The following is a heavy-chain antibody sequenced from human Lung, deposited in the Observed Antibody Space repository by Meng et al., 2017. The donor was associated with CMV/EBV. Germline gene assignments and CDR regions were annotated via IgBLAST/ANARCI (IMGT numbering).Heavy chain of an antibody. D-gene: IGHD2-2*01. V-gene: IGHV2-5*02. Sequence: QITLKESGPTLVKPTQTLTLTCTFSGFSLSTSEVGVGWIRQPPGKVLEWLAVIYWDDDKRYSPSLKSRLTITKDTSKNQVVLTLTNMDPVDTATYYCALFTRSWFDPWGQGTLVTVSS. J-gene: IGHJ5*02. CDR3: ALFTRSWFDP. CDR2: IYWDDDK. CDR1: GFSLSTSEVG.